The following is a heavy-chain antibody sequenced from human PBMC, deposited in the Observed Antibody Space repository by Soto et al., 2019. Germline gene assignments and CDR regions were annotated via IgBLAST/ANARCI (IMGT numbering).Heavy chain of an antibody. CDR3: ARDRLLVHSSPTGSYYYYGMDV. D-gene: IGHD6-13*01. CDR2: IYYSGST. CDR1: GGSISSGGYY. V-gene: IGHV4-31*03. Sequence: SETLSLTCTVSGGSISSGGYYWSWIRQHPGKGLEWIGYIYYSGSTYYNPSLKSRVTISVDTSKNQFSLKLSSVTAADTAVYYCARDRLLVHSSPTGSYYYYGMDVWGQGTTVTVSS. J-gene: IGHJ6*02.